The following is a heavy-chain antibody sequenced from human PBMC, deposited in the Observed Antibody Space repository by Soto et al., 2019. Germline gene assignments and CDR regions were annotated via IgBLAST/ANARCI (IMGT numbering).Heavy chain of an antibody. CDR1: GFTFSSYA. J-gene: IGHJ4*02. CDR3: AKSFFRLIRAASRPRGPFDY. Sequence: GGSLRLSCAASGFTFSSYAMSWVRQAPGKGLEWVSAISGSGGSTYYADSVKGRFTISRDNSKNTLYLQMNSLRAEDTAVYYCAKSFFRLIRAASRPRGPFDYWGQGTLVTVSS. D-gene: IGHD3-22*01. CDR2: ISGSGGST. V-gene: IGHV3-23*01.